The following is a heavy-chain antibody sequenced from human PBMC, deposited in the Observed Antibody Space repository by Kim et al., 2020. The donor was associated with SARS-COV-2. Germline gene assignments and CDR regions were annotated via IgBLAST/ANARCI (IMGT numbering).Heavy chain of an antibody. V-gene: IGHV3-53*01. Sequence: GGSLRLSCAASGFSVNRCYMTWVRQAPGKGLEWGSGMYYAGNTDYADYVRGRFTIFRDRSRNKLYLQMNSLRAEDTAVYFCARDQLDGYNIWGQGTLVTVSA. J-gene: IGHJ4*02. CDR1: GFSVNRCY. CDR2: MYYAGNT. CDR3: ARDQLDGYNI. D-gene: IGHD5-12*01.